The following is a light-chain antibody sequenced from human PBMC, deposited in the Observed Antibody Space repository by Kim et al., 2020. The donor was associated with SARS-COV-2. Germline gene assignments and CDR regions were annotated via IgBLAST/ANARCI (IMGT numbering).Light chain of an antibody. J-gene: IGLJ3*02. V-gene: IGLV1-44*01. CDR3: AAWDDSLNVWL. CDR2: NNY. CDR1: ISNIGNNP. Sequence: QSVLTQPTSASGTPGQRVTISCSGSISNIGNNPVNWYRQFPGTAPHLVIYNNYQRPSDVPDRFSGSVSGASASLAVSGIQSEDEADYYCAAWDDSLNVWLFGGGTQLTVL.